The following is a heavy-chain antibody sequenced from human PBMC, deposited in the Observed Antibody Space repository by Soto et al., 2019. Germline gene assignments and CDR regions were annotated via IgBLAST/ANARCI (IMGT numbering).Heavy chain of an antibody. Sequence: ASVKVSCKASGYTFTNYEINWVRQATGQGLEWMAWMNPNSGNTGYAQEFQGRVTMTRNTSISTAYMELSSLRSEDTAVYYCARRDQLLYPSYGMDVWGQGTTVTVSS. CDR2: MNPNSGNT. CDR1: GYTFTNYE. J-gene: IGHJ6*02. V-gene: IGHV1-8*01. D-gene: IGHD2-2*02. CDR3: ARRDQLLYPSYGMDV.